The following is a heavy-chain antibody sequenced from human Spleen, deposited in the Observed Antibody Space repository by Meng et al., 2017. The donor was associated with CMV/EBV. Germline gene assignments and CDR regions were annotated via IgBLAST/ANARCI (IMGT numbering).Heavy chain of an antibody. CDR1: GFTFSIYV. CDR3: ARDRDLTVNYYYYAMDV. Sequence: GESLKISCAASGFTFSIYVMHWVRQAPGKGLEWVAVISYDGSNKYYVDSVKGRFTISRDNSKNTLYLQMNSLRVEDTAVYYCARDRDLTVNYYYYAMDVWGQGTQVTVSS. V-gene: IGHV3-30-3*01. J-gene: IGHJ6*02. CDR2: ISYDGSNK. D-gene: IGHD4-11*01.